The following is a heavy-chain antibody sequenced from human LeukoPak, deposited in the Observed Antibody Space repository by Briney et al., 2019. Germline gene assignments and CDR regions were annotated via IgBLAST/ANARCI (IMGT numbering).Heavy chain of an antibody. CDR1: GGTFSSYA. CDR2: IIPILGIA. D-gene: IGHD5-24*01. CDR3: ARVNPVRDGYNLAFDY. Sequence: ASVKVSCKASGGTFSSYAVSWVRQAPGQGLEWMGRIIPILGIANYAQKFQGRVTITADKSTSTAYMELSSLRSEDTAVYYCARVNPVRDGYNLAFDYWGQGTLVTVSS. J-gene: IGHJ4*02. V-gene: IGHV1-69*04.